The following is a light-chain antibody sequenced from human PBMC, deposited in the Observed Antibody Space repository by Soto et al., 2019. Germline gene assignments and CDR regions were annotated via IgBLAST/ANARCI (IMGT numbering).Light chain of an antibody. CDR2: DAS. J-gene: IGKJ1*01. CDR3: QQYHTYPWT. V-gene: IGKV1-5*01. CDR1: QSISY. Sequence: DIQMTQSPSTLSASVGDRVTITCRASQSISYLAWYQQKPGKAPKVLIFDASSLESGVPSRFSGSGSGTEFTLSISCLQPDDFATYYCQQYHTYPWTFGQGTKVEIK.